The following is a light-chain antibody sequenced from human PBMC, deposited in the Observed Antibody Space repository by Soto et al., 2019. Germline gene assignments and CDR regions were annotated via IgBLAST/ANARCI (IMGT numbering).Light chain of an antibody. CDR2: EVT. CDR1: SSDVGGYNY. Sequence: QSALTQPPSASGSPGQSLTIYCTGTSSDVGGYNYVSWYQQHPGKAPKLMIYEVTKRPSGVPDRFSGSKSGNTASLTVSGLQAEDEADYYCSSYAGSKTLFGGGTKVTVL. V-gene: IGLV2-8*01. CDR3: SSYAGSKTL. J-gene: IGLJ2*01.